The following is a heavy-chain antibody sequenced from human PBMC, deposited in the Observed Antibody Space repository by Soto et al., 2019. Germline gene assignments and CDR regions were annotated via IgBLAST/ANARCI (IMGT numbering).Heavy chain of an antibody. D-gene: IGHD3-22*01. J-gene: IGHJ4*02. Sequence: GASVKVSCKASGYTFTSYAMHWVRQAPGQRLEWMGWINAGNGNTKYSQKFQGRVTITRDTSASTAYMELSSLRSEDTAVYYCARGSYYYDSSGYYDPPGHYWGQGTLVTVSS. CDR2: INAGNGNT. CDR3: ARGSYYYDSSGYYDPPGHY. CDR1: GYTFTSYA. V-gene: IGHV1-3*01.